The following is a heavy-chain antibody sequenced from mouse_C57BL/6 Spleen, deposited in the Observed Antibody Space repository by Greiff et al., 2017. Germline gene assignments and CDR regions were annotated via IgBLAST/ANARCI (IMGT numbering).Heavy chain of an antibody. V-gene: IGHV5-17*01. Sequence: EVKLVESGGGLVKPGGSLKLSCAASGFTFSDYGMHWVRQAPEKGLEWVAYISSGGSTIYYADTVKGRFTISRDNAKNTLFLQMTSLRSEDTAMYYCARDYGNGFAYWGQGTLVTVSA. CDR1: GFTFSDYG. CDR3: ARDYGNGFAY. D-gene: IGHD1-1*01. J-gene: IGHJ3*01. CDR2: ISSGGSTI.